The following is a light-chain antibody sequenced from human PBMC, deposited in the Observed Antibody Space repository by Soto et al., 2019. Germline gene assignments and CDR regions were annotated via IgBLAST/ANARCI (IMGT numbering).Light chain of an antibody. Sequence: DIQMTQSPSSLSASVGDRVTITCRASQGIRNDLAWYQQKPGKAPKRLIYAASSLQSGVPSRFSGSGSGTEFTLTISSLQPVDFATYYCLQHNNYPPLTFGQGTRLEIK. CDR3: LQHNNYPPLT. J-gene: IGKJ5*01. CDR1: QGIRND. CDR2: AAS. V-gene: IGKV1-17*01.